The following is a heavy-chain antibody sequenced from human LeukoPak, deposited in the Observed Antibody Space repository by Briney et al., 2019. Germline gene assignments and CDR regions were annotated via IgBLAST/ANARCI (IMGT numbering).Heavy chain of an antibody. Sequence: GGSLRLSCAASGFTVSSHYMSWVRQAPGKGLEWVSVSYSSSSTHYADSVKGRFTISRDNSKNTVYLQVNSLRGEDTAVYYCARDPLESSGGYFHSWGQGTLVTVSS. D-gene: IGHD3-16*01. J-gene: IGHJ4*02. CDR1: GFTVSSHY. CDR3: ARDPLESSGGYFHS. CDR2: SYSSSST. V-gene: IGHV3-53*01.